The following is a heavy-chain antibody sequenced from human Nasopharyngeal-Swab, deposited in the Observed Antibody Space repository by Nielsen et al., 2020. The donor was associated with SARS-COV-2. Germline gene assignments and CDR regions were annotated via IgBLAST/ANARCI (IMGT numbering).Heavy chain of an antibody. V-gene: IGHV3-30*02. J-gene: IGHJ3*02. CDR2: IAYDGRNK. CDR3: AREGIDAFDI. D-gene: IGHD2/OR15-2a*01. Sequence: GESLKISCAAAGLPFSAYGMHWDRQAPGRGLEWLTFIAYDGRNKYSADSVRGRFTVSRDNSKSTLHLQMSSLRAEDTASYYCAREGIDAFDIWVQGTMVTVSS. CDR1: GLPFSAYG.